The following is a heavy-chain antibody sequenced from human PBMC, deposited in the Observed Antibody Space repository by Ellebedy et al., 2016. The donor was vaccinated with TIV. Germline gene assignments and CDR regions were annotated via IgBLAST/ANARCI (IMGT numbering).Heavy chain of an antibody. CDR3: AKEGWLSYFDY. D-gene: IGHD3-22*01. V-gene: IGHV3-48*04. Sequence: GESLKISCAASGFTFSSYSMNWVRQAPGKGLEWVSFITSDSSTIFHADSVKGRFTISRDNAKNSLYLQMNSLRVEDTAVHYCAKEGWLSYFDYWGQGTLVTVSS. J-gene: IGHJ4*02. CDR2: ITSDSSTI. CDR1: GFTFSSYS.